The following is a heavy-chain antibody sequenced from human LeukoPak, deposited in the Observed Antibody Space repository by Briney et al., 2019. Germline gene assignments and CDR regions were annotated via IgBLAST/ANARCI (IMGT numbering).Heavy chain of an antibody. CDR1: GFTFSDYY. Sequence: PGGSLRLSCAASGFTFSDYYMSWIRQAPGKGLEWVTYISSSGNTTYHADSVKGRFTVSRDNAKNSLYLQMSSLRAEDTAVYYCARIRGADYYDSSGSNFDYWGQGTLVTVSS. CDR2: ISSSGNTT. J-gene: IGHJ4*02. D-gene: IGHD3-22*01. V-gene: IGHV3-11*04. CDR3: ARIRGADYYDSSGSNFDY.